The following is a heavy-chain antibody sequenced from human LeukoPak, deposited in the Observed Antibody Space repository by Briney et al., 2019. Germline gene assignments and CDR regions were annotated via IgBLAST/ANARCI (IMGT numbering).Heavy chain of an antibody. CDR3: ARASRDGYNQNFDH. J-gene: IGHJ4*02. CDR2: IYPGGSET. V-gene: IGHV5-51*01. CDR1: GYSFSSYW. Sequence: GESLKISCKGLGYSFSSYWNAWVRQRPGKGLEWMGIIYPGGSETRYDPSFQGQVTISADSSTSTTYLQWSSLRASDTAMYYCARASRDGYNQNFDHWGQGTLVTVSS. D-gene: IGHD5-24*01.